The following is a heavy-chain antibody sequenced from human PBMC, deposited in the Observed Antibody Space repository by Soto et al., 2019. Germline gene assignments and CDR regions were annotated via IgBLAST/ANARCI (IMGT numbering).Heavy chain of an antibody. V-gene: IGHV1-18*01. CDR2: ISAYNGNI. J-gene: IGHJ6*02. CDR3: ARDWSGLMSTVQDHYYYGPDV. CDR1: GYTFSNYG. D-gene: IGHD3-3*01. Sequence: ASVKVSCKASGYTFSNYGTTWVRQAPGHGLEWLGWISAYNGNIKYAQKFQGRLTMTTEKSTSTAYMELRSLRSDDTAVYYCARDWSGLMSTVQDHYYYGPDVWGQGTTVTVSS.